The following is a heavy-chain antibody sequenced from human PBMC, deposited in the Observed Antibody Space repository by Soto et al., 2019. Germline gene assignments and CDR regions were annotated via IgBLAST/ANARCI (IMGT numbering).Heavy chain of an antibody. Sequence: GGSLRLSCAASGFTFRSYTMDWVRQAPGKGLEWVSSISSSSSDIYYADSVKGRFTISRDDSKNTLYLQMNSLKTEDTAVYYCTAGPIFGVVISNYYYYYGMDVWGQGTTVTVSS. CDR2: ISSSSSDI. CDR3: TAGPIFGVVISNYYYYYGMDV. D-gene: IGHD3-3*01. J-gene: IGHJ6*02. CDR1: GFTFRSYT. V-gene: IGHV3-21*03.